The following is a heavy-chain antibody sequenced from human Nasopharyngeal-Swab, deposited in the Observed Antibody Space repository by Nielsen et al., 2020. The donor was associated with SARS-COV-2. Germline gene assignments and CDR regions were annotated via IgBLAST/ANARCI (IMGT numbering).Heavy chain of an antibody. V-gene: IGHV3-23*01. CDR2: IISSGT. CDR1: GFTFSSYA. J-gene: IGHJ4*02. CDR3: ARGTSTSPGIDY. D-gene: IGHD1-1*01. Sequence: GESLKISCATSGFTFSSYAMSWVRQAPGKGLEWVSGIISSGTHYADSVKGRFTISRENAKNSLYLQMNSLIAEDTAVYFCARGTSTSPGIDYWGQGILVTVSS.